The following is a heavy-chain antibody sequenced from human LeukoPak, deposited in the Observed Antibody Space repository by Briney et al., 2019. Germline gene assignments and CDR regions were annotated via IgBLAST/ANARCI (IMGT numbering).Heavy chain of an antibody. CDR2: ISSSSSTI. Sequence: GGSLRLSCAAYGFTFSSYSMNWVRQAPGKGLEWVSYISSSSSTIYYADSVKGRFTISRDNAKSSLYLQMNSLRAEDTAVYYCAKDESDYGMDAWGQGTTVTVSS. J-gene: IGHJ6*02. CDR3: AKDESDYGMDA. V-gene: IGHV3-48*01. CDR1: GFTFSSYS.